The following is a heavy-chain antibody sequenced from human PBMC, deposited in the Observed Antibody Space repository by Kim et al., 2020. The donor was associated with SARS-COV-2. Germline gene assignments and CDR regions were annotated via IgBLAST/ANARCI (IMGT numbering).Heavy chain of an antibody. CDR3: ARVRTVVQLWGRDEKDYYYYYGMDV. Sequence: ASVKVSCKASGYTFTIYYMHWVRQAPGQGLEWMGIINPSGGSTSYAQKFQGRVTMTRDTSTSTVYMELSSLRSEDTAVYYCARVRTVVQLWGRDEKDYYYYYGMDVWGQGTTVTVSS. J-gene: IGHJ6*02. CDR2: INPSGGST. CDR1: GYTFTIYY. V-gene: IGHV1-46*01. D-gene: IGHD5-18*01.